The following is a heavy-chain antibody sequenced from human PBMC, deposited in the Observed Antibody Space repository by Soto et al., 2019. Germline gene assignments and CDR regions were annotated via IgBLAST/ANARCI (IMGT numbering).Heavy chain of an antibody. V-gene: IGHV4-59*01. Sequence: SQTLCLTCTVSDGNSSDFDWSWIRKPPGKGLEWIGYIYYSGSTNYNPSLKSRVTISVDTSKNQFSLKLSSVTAADTAVYYCARDIMGTNYYYYGMDVWGQGTTVTVSS. J-gene: IGHJ6*02. CDR1: DGNSSDFD. CDR2: IYYSGST. D-gene: IGHD2-8*01. CDR3: ARDIMGTNYYYYGMDV.